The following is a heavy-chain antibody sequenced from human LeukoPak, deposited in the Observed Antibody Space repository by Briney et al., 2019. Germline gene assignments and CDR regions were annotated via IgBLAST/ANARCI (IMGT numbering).Heavy chain of an antibody. CDR2: ISSSSSTI. D-gene: IGHD6-19*01. J-gene: IGHJ4*02. CDR3: ARERGWSDFDY. CDR1: GFTFSSYS. Sequence: GGSLRLSCAASGFTFSSYSMNWVRQAPGKGLEWVSYISSSSSTIYYADSVKGRFTISRDNAKNSLYLQMNSLRAEDTAVYYCARERGWSDFDYWSQGTLVTVSS. V-gene: IGHV3-48*01.